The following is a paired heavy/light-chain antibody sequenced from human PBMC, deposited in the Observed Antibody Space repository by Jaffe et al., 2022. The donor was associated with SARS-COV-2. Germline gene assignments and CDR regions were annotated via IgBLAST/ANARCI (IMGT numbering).Heavy chain of an antibody. CDR2: IFYSGSA. Sequence: QVQLQESGPGLVRPSQTLSLTCSVSGASISSDYHYWSWFRQHPGKGLEWIGYIFYSGSAYYNASLKSRVSISIDTSKNQFSLELRSVTAADTAVYYCARYYYYDSNANWRYFDFWGQGTLVTVSS. V-gene: IGHV4-31*03. J-gene: IGHJ4*02. CDR1: GASISSDYHY. D-gene: IGHD3-22*01. CDR3: ARYYYYDSNANWRYFDF.
Light chain of an antibody. V-gene: IGKV2-24*01. CDR2: NIS. Sequence: DIVMTQTPLSSPVTLGQPASISCRSSQSLVHSDGNTYLSWLHQRPGQPPRLLIYNISNRFSGVPDRFSGSGAGTDFTLKISRVEAEDVGVYYCTQAIHFPLTFGGGTKVEIK. J-gene: IGKJ4*01. CDR3: TQAIHFPLT. CDR1: QSLVHSDGNTY.